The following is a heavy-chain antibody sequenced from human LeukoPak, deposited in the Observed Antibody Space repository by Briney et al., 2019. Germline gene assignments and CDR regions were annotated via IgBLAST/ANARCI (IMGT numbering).Heavy chain of an antibody. CDR2: IKEDGSEK. CDR1: GFTFGDYA. CDR3: TRVRLFRQKAFDI. V-gene: IGHV3-7*04. J-gene: IGHJ3*02. Sequence: GGSLRLSCAASGFTFGDYAIHWVRQAPGKGLEWVANIKEDGSEKYYVDSVKGRFTISRDNAKNTLYLQMNSLRAEDTAVYYCTRVRLFRQKAFDIWGQGTMVTVSS. D-gene: IGHD3-22*01.